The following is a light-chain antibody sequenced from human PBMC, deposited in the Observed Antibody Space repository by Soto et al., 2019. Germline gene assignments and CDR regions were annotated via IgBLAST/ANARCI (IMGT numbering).Light chain of an antibody. V-gene: IGKV1-5*03. Sequence: DIQMTQSPSTLSASVGDRVTITCRASQSISSWLAWYQQKPGKAPKLLIYKASSLESGAPSRFSGSGSGTQFTLTISSLQPGDFATYYCQQYNSYSWTFGQGTKVDIK. CDR2: KAS. CDR3: QQYNSYSWT. CDR1: QSISSW. J-gene: IGKJ1*01.